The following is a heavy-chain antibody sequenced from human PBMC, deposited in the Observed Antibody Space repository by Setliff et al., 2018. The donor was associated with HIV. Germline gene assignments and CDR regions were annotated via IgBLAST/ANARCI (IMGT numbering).Heavy chain of an antibody. J-gene: IGHJ6*03. V-gene: IGHV4-4*07. Sequence: SETLSLTCTVSGGSVSLYNWNWMRQPVGKGLEWIGRLFTSGKTIFSPSLKSRVSMSVDTSKNAVSLKLNSVTAGDSAVYFCARDLFNEWQGHYYYYMDVWGKGTTV. CDR2: LFTSGKT. CDR3: ARDLFNEWQGHYYYYMDV. CDR1: GGSVSLYN. D-gene: IGHD3-3*01.